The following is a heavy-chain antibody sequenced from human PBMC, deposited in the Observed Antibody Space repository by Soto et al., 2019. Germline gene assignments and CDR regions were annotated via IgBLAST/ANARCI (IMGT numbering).Heavy chain of an antibody. Sequence: TLSLTSRVSGDAMSYGGYSWRWIRQSPEKGLEWLGYIGHLETTYYNPSFKSRLSLSIDRTRNQFSLSLSSMTAEDKAVYYCPRGGGYDCFDFWGEGIQVTVS. D-gene: IGHD2-15*01. V-gene: IGHV4-30-2*06. J-gene: IGHJ4*02. CDR2: IGHLETT. CDR3: PRGGGYDCFDF. CDR1: GDAMSYGGYS.